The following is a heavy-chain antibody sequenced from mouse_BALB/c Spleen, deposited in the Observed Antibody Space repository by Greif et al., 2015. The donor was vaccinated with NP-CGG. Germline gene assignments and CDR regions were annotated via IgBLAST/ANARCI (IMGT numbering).Heavy chain of an antibody. Sequence: VQLVESRPGLVAPSQSLSITCTVSGFSLTDYGVSWIRQPPGKGLEWLGVIWGGGSTYYNSALKSRLSISKDNSKSXGFGKMNSLQTDYTAMFYCAKHDDRYEAWFAYWGQGSLVTFSA. CDR2: IWGGGST. CDR3: AKHDDRYEAWFAY. D-gene: IGHD2-14*01. V-gene: IGHV2-6-5*01. J-gene: IGHJ3*01. CDR1: GFSLTDYG.